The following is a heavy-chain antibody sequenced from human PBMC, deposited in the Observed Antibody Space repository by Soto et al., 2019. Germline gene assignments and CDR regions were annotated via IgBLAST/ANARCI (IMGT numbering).Heavy chain of an antibody. Sequence: EVQLLESGGGLVQPGGSLRLSCAASGFTFSNYAMSWVRQAPGKGLEWVSGISDSGGSTYYADSVKGRFTISRDNSKNTLYLQMDSLRAEDTAVYYCAKSQPEDSVWGIYRLYFNYWGQGTLVTVSS. CDR1: GFTFSNYA. CDR3: AKSQPEDSVWGIYRLYFNY. V-gene: IGHV3-23*01. J-gene: IGHJ4*02. D-gene: IGHD3-16*02. CDR2: ISDSGGST.